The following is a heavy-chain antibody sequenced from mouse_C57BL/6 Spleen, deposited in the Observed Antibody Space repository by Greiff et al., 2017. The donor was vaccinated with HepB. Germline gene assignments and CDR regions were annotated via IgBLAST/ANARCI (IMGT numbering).Heavy chain of an antibody. CDR3: ARAYDYDSHWYVDV. CDR2: ISDGGSYT. Sequence: EVKLEESGGGLVKPGGSLKLSCAASGFTFSSYAMSWVRQTPEKRLEWVATISDGGSYTYYPDNVKGRVTISRDNAKNNLYLQMSHLKSEDTAMYYCARAYDYDSHWYVDVWGTGTTVTVSS. J-gene: IGHJ1*03. CDR1: GFTFSSYA. D-gene: IGHD2-4*01. V-gene: IGHV5-4*03.